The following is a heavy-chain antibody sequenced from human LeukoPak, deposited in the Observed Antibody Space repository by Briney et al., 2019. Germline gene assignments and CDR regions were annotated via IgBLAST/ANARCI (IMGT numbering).Heavy chain of an antibody. D-gene: IGHD1-26*01. CDR2: ISGSGGST. CDR1: GFTFSSYA. J-gene: IGHJ4*02. Sequence: GGSLRLSCVASGFTFSSYAMSWVRQAPGKGLEWVSAISGSGGSTYYADPVKGRFTISRDNSKNTLYLQMNSLRAEDTAVYYCATKWANRPPPDYWGQGTLVTVSS. V-gene: IGHV3-23*01. CDR3: ATKWANRPPPDY.